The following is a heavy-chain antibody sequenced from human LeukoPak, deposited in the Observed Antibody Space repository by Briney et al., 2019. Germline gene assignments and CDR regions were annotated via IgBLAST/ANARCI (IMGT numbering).Heavy chain of an antibody. CDR3: ARVYYDSSGYSPDTSDYFDY. V-gene: IGHV3-30*01. J-gene: IGHJ4*02. Sequence: GGSLRLSCAASGFTFSSYAMHWVRQAPGKGLEWVAVISYDGSNEYYADSVKGRFTISRDNSKNTLYLQMNSLRAEDTAVYYCARVYYDSSGYSPDTSDYFDYWGQGTLVTVSS. CDR2: ISYDGSNE. CDR1: GFTFSSYA. D-gene: IGHD3-22*01.